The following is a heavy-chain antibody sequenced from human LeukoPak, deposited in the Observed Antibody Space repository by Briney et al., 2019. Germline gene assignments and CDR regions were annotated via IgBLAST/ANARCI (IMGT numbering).Heavy chain of an antibody. CDR2: MSFDGSNK. V-gene: IGHV3-30*04. Sequence: GGSLRLSCAASGFTFSNYAMHWVRQAPGKGLEWVAVMSFDGSNKYYADSVKGRFTISRDNSKNTLYLQMNSLRAEDTAVYYCARDHQLWFGDNYFDYWGQGTLVTVSS. J-gene: IGHJ4*02. CDR1: GFTFSNYA. CDR3: ARDHQLWFGDNYFDY. D-gene: IGHD3-10*01.